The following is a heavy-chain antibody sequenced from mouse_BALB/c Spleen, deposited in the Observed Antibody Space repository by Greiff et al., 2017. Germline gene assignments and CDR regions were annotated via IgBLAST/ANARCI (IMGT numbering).Heavy chain of an antibody. D-gene: IGHD2-1*01. CDR3: ARGSGNYLYYYAMDY. CDR1: GFTFSSYA. V-gene: IGHV5-6-5*01. Sequence: DVHLVESGGGLVKPGGSLKLSCAASGFTFSSYAMSWVRQTPEKRLEWVASISSGGSTYYPDSVKGRFTISRDNARNILYLQMSSLRSEDTAMYYCARGSGNYLYYYAMDYWGQGTSVTVSS. J-gene: IGHJ4*01. CDR2: ISSGGST.